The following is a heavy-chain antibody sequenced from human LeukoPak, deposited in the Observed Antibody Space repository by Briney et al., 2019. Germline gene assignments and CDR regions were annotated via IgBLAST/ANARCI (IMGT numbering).Heavy chain of an antibody. D-gene: IGHD6-13*01. V-gene: IGHV1-2*02. CDR2: INPNSGGT. J-gene: IGHJ4*02. CDR1: GYSFTGYY. Sequence: ASVKVSCKASGYSFTGYYMHWVRQAPGQGLEWMGWINPNSGGTNYAQKFRGRVTMTRDTSISTAYMELSRLRSDDTAVYYCAREVISSSWFPFDYWGQGTLVTVSS. CDR3: AREVISSSWFPFDY.